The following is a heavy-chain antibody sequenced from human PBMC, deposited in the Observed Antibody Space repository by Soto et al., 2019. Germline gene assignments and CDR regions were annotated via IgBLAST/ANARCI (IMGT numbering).Heavy chain of an antibody. V-gene: IGHV4-39*01. Sequence: LQLQESGPGLLKTSETLSLTCSVSGGSISDNNYHWAWIRQPPGKGLKVIATISYNGIPHYNPSLQSRVSIFADTPGGHFSRRVTSVTGSDTALYFCAGHLRRKSAIGAQGMSWFDSWGRGMLVTVSS. J-gene: IGHJ5*01. CDR3: AGHLRRKSAIGAQGMSWFDS. CDR1: GGSISDNNYH. D-gene: IGHD3-16*01. CDR2: ISYNGIP.